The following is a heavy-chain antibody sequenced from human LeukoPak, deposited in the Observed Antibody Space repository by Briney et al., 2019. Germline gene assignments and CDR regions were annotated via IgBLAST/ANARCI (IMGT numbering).Heavy chain of an antibody. Sequence: SQTLSLTCTVSGGSISSGDYYWSWIRQPPGKGLEWIGYIYYSGSTYYNPSLKSRVTISVDTSKNQFSLKLSSVTAADTAVYYCARDGSGWLYFDYWGQGTLVTVSS. J-gene: IGHJ4*02. CDR3: ARDGSGWLYFDY. CDR1: GGSISSGDYY. D-gene: IGHD6-19*01. V-gene: IGHV4-30-4*08. CDR2: IYYSGST.